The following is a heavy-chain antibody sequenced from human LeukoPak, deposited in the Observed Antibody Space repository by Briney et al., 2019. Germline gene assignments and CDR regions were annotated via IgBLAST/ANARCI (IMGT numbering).Heavy chain of an antibody. CDR2: INPNSGGT. CDR1: GYTFTGYY. Sequence: ASVKVSCKASGYTFTGYYMHWVRQAPGQGLEWMGWINPNSGGTNYAQKFQGRVTMTRDTSISTAYVELSRLRSDDTAVYYCARDSYCSSTSCYPWDAFDIWGQGTMVTVSS. D-gene: IGHD2-2*01. J-gene: IGHJ3*02. V-gene: IGHV1-2*02. CDR3: ARDSYCSSTSCYPWDAFDI.